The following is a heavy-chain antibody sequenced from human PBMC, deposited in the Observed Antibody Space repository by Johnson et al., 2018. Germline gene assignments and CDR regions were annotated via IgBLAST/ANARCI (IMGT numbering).Heavy chain of an antibody. J-gene: IGHJ1*01. D-gene: IGHD3-22*01. Sequence: VQLVESGGGLVQPGGSLRLSCAASGFTFSSYSMNWVRQTPGKGLEWVAVISYDGSNKYYAYSVKGRFTISRDNSKNTLYLQMNNRGAEDTAVYYCGKRRPDYYDSADVQHWGQGTLVTVSS. CDR2: ISYDGSNK. CDR1: GFTFSSYS. CDR3: GKRRPDYYDSADVQH. V-gene: IGHV3-30*18.